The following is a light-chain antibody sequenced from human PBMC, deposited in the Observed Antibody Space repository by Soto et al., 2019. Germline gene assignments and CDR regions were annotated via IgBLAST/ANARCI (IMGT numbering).Light chain of an antibody. J-gene: IGKJ4*01. Sequence: EIVLTQSPATLSLSPGERATLSCRASQSVNRYLAWYQHKPGQAPRLLIYDASNRATGIATRFSGSGSGTDFTLTISSLEPEDFAVYYCQHRSNWPLTFGGGTKVEIK. V-gene: IGKV3-11*01. CDR3: QHRSNWPLT. CDR1: QSVNRY. CDR2: DAS.